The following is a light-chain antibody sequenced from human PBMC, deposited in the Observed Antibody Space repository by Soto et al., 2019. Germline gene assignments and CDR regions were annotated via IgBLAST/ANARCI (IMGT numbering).Light chain of an antibody. CDR3: QQYVGSSRT. CDR1: RTVDSTY. V-gene: IGKV3-20*01. Sequence: EIGLSQSPRTLSLSPGERATISCRASRTVDSTYLAWYQQKAGQAPRLLIYAVSTRATGIPDRFSGSGSGTDFTLTISRLEPEDCAVYHCQQYVGSSRTFGHGTKVDIK. CDR2: AVS. J-gene: IGKJ1*01.